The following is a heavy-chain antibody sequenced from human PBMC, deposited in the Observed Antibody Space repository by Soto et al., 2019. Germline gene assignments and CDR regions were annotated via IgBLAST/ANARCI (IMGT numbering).Heavy chain of an antibody. CDR2: TYHSGTT. CDR3: AREVNSSPARGPNWFDP. J-gene: IGHJ5*02. D-gene: IGHD6-13*01. V-gene: IGHV4-4*02. Sequence: QVQLQESSPGLVKPSGTLSLTCAVSGDSINNSHWWSWVRQTPGKGLEWIGETYHSGTTNYNPSLKTRVTISIDKSKNQFSLTMNSVTAADPAVYYCAREVNSSPARGPNWFDPWGQGTLVTVSS. CDR1: GDSINNSHW.